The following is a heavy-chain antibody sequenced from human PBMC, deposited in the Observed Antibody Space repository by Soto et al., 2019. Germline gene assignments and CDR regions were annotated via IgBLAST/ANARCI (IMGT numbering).Heavy chain of an antibody. CDR2: ITFDGSSQ. CDR3: AKDRPGYCSDGLCYEHFHYGMDV. CDR1: GFSFNSYA. Sequence: QVQLVESGGRVVHPGTSLRLSCEVSGFSFNSYAMHWVRQAPGKGLEWVAAITFDGSSQFYAGSVRGRFTISRDNSRNTLLLDMTSLRPEDTAMYFCAKDRPGYCSDGLCYEHFHYGMDVWGHGTTVTV. V-gene: IGHV3-30*04. D-gene: IGHD2-15*01. J-gene: IGHJ6*02.